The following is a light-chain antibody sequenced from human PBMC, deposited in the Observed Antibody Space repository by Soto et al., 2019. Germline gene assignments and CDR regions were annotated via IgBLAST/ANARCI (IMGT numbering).Light chain of an antibody. J-gene: IGKJ1*01. CDR2: WAS. CDR3: QQYYNTPWT. V-gene: IGKV4-1*01. CDR1: QNILYNSNNKNY. Sequence: DIAMTQSPDSLAVSLGERATINCKSSQNILYNSNNKNYLAWYQQKPGQPPKLLIYWASTRESGVPDRFSGSGSGAYFTLTINSLQAEDVAVYYCQQYYNTPWTVGQGTKVDSK.